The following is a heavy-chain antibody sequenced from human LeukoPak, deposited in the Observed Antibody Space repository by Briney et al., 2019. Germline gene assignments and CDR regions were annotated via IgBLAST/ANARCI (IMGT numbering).Heavy chain of an antibody. CDR1: GFSLKTYN. CDR2: MTSSRYI. V-gene: IGHV3-21*01. CDR3: ARAPLAAAGGDY. D-gene: IGHD6-13*01. Sequence: GGSLRLSCAASGFSLKTYNMNWVRQATGKGLEWVSSMTSSRYIYYADSVKGRFTISRDNAKNSLYLQMNSLRAEDTAVYYCARAPLAAAGGDYWGQGTLVTVSS. J-gene: IGHJ4*02.